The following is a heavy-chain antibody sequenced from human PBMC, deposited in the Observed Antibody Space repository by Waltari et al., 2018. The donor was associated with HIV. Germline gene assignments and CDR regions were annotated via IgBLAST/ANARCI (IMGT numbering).Heavy chain of an antibody. V-gene: IGHV4-61*02. D-gene: IGHD4-17*01. CDR2: IYTSRST. CDR3: ARATGDSPFDY. Sequence: QVQLQESGPGLVKPSQTLSLTCTVSGGSISSGSYYWSWIRQPAGTGLEWIGRIYTSRSTNYNPSLKSRVTISVDTSKNQLSLKLSSVTAADTAVYYCARATGDSPFDYWGQGTLVTVSS. CDR1: GGSISSGSYY. J-gene: IGHJ4*02.